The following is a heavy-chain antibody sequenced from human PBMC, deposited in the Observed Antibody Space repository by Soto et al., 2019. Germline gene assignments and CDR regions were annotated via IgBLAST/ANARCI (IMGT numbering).Heavy chain of an antibody. J-gene: IGHJ2*01. CDR1: EDTFRNYA. CDR3: ASTKYDSSAYYYWYLGL. CDR2: IIPIFGTA. Sequence: QVELVQSGAEVKKPGSSVKVSCQASEDTFRNYAISWVRQAPGQGLEWMGGIIPIFGTANYAQKFQGRVTITEDTSANTVYLELSSLTAEYTAVYYCASTKYDSSAYYYWYLGLWGRGTLVTVSS. D-gene: IGHD3-22*01. V-gene: IGHV1-69*06.